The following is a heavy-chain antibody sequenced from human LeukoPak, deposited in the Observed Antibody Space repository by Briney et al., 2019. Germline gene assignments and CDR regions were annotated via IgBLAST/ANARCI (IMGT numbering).Heavy chain of an antibody. D-gene: IGHD3-22*01. J-gene: IGHJ6*02. Sequence: AASGLSFSSYRMDWGRPVPGKGMMWVSRINSDRASVRYADSVKGRFTMSRDNAKNTLYLQMNSLRAEDTGVYYCGRSHYYDSSGNFYYYYAMDVWGQGTTVTVSS. CDR1: GLSFSSYR. V-gene: IGHV3-74*01. CDR2: INSDRASV. CDR3: GRSHYYDSSGNFYYYYAMDV.